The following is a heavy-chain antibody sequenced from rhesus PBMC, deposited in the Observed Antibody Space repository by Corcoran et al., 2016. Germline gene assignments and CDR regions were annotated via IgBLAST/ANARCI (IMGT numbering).Heavy chain of an antibody. CDR2: IYVSGGGT. V-gene: IGHV4-106*01. Sequence: QVQLQESGPGLVKPSETPSLTCAVSGGPIIDDSYSSWLRQPPGKGLEWSGYIYVSGGGTNYNPSLKNRVAISIDTSKNQFSLKLNSMTAADKAVYYCARDDTVTTADYWGQGVLVTVSS. J-gene: IGHJ4*01. CDR1: GGPIIDDSY. CDR3: ARDDTVTTADY. D-gene: IGHD4-23*01.